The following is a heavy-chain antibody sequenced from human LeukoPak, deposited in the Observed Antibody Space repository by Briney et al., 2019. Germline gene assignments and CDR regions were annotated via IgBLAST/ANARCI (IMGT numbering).Heavy chain of an antibody. CDR3: AKDGGGSYSYFDY. J-gene: IGHJ4*02. V-gene: IGHV3-74*03. CDR1: GFRISTYW. D-gene: IGHD1-26*01. CDR2: INSDGSSR. Sequence: GGSLRLSCAASGFRISTYWMHWVRQGPGEGVVWVSRINSDGSSRKYADSVKGRFTISRDNAKNTLYLQMNTVRAEDTAVYYCAKDGGGSYSYFDYWGQGTLVTVSS.